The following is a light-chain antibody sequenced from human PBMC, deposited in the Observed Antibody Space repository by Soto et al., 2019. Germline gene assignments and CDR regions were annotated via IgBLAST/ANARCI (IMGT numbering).Light chain of an antibody. CDR2: DVS. J-gene: IGLJ3*02. CDR3: SSYTSSSTWV. V-gene: IGLV2-14*01. Sequence: QSALTQPASVSASPGQSIAIFCTETSSDVGGYNYVSWYQQHPGKTPNIMIYDVSNRPSGVSNRFSGSKSGNTASLTISGLQAEDEADYYCSSYTSSSTWVFGGGTKVTVL. CDR1: SSDVGGYNY.